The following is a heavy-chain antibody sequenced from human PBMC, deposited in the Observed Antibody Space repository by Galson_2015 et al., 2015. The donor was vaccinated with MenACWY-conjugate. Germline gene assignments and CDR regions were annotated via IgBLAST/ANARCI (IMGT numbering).Heavy chain of an antibody. V-gene: IGHV4-39*01. CDR3: ARRTPNLNWFDP. CDR1: DDSISSDAYY. D-gene: IGHD1-14*01. CDR2: INYSGKT. Sequence: SETLSLTCTVSDDSISSDAYYWGWLRQPPGKGLEWIASINYSGKTFYYPSLKSRVTISVDTSKSQFSLTLSSVTAADTAVYFCARRTPNLNWFDPWGQGTLVTVSS. J-gene: IGHJ5*02.